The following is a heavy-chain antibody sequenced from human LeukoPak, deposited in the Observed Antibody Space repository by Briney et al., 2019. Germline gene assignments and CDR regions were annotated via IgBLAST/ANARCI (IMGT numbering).Heavy chain of an antibody. CDR2: ISAYNGNT. J-gene: IGHJ4*02. V-gene: IGHV1-18*01. CDR1: GGTFSSYA. Sequence: EASVKVSCKASGGTFSSYAISWVRQAPGQGLEWMGWISAYNGNTNYAQKLQGRVTMTTDTSTSTAYMELRSLRSDDTAVYYCARETHSGYDYYFDYWGQGTLVTVSS. D-gene: IGHD5-12*01. CDR3: ARETHSGYDYYFDY.